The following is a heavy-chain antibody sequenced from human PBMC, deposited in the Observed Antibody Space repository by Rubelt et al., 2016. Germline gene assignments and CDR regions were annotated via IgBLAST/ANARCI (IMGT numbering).Heavy chain of an antibody. V-gene: IGHV3-7*01. J-gene: IGHJ5*02. Sequence: VQLVESGGGVVQPGGSLRLSCAASGFTFRSYWMSWARQAPGKGLEWVANINQAGGGRYYVDSVKGRFPISREKAKNALYLKMNSLRAEDTAVYYCARDLGWNYDHWGRGSLVIVSS. D-gene: IGHD1-7*01. CDR1: GFTFRSYW. CDR2: INQAGGGR. CDR3: ARDLGWNYDH.